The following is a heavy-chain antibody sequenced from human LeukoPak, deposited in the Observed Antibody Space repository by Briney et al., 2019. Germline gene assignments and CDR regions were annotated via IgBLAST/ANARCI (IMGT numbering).Heavy chain of an antibody. Sequence: GGSLRLSCAASGFTFSRFWMSWVRQAPGKGLEWVANIKQDGSEKHYVDSVKGRFTTSRDNAKNSLYLQMNRLRAEDTAVYYCAREREYYGSGSYTHFDYWGQRTLVTVSS. CDR3: AREREYYGSGSYTHFDY. CDR1: GFTFSRFW. CDR2: IKQDGSEK. J-gene: IGHJ4*01. D-gene: IGHD3-10*01. V-gene: IGHV3-7*01.